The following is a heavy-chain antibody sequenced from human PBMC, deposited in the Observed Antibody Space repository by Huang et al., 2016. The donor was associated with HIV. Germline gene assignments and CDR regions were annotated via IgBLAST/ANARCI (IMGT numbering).Heavy chain of an antibody. J-gene: IGHJ4*02. D-gene: IGHD3-9*01. CDR1: EYTLPELS. CDR2: FDPEIGET. CDR3: ATGFDVFFDF. V-gene: IGHV1-24*01. Sequence: VQLVQSRAEVKKPGASVKVSCKVSEYTLPELSIHWVRQPPGKGLEWMGGFDPEIGETIYAKKFQGRVTMTEDTSTETAFMELSGLRPEDTAVYYCATGFDVFFDFWGQGTLVTVSS.